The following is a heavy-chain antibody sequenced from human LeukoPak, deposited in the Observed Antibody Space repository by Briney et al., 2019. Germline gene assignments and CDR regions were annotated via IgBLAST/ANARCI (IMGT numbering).Heavy chain of an antibody. D-gene: IGHD3-9*01. Sequence: ASVKVSCKASGYTFTSYDINWVRQATGQGLEWMGWIGADNDSTKYAQKFQGRVTMTTDTSTSTAYMELRSLRSDDTDDTAVYYCARVKRHFVWLPNEYYFDYWGQGTLVAVSS. CDR1: GYTFTSYD. CDR3: ARVKRHFVWLPNEYYFDY. V-gene: IGHV1-18*01. J-gene: IGHJ4*02. CDR2: IGADNDST.